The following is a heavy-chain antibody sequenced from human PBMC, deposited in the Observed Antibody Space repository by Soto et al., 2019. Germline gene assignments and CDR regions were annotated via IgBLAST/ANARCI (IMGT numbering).Heavy chain of an antibody. J-gene: IGHJ5*02. CDR1: GGSISSGGYS. Sequence: SETLSLTCAVSGGSISSGGYSWSWIRQPPGKGLEWIGYIYHSGSTYYNPSLKSRVTISVDRSKNQFSLKLSSVTAADTAVYYCARGYCSGGSCNFDPWGQGTLVTVSS. V-gene: IGHV4-30-2*01. CDR2: IYHSGST. D-gene: IGHD2-15*01. CDR3: ARGYCSGGSCNFDP.